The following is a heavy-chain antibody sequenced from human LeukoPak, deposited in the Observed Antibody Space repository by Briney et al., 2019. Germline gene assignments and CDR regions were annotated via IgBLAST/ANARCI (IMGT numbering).Heavy chain of an antibody. CDR2: ISGSGGST. V-gene: IGHV3-23*01. CDR1: GFTFSSYA. D-gene: IGHD3-9*01. CDR3: AYLVSYYDILTGYSDDAFDI. Sequence: GGSLRLSCAASGFTFSSYAMSWVRQAPGKGLEWVSAISGSGGSTYYADSVKGRFTISRDNSKNTLYLQMNSLRAEDTAVYYCAYLVSYYDILTGYSDDAFDIWGQGTMVTVSS. J-gene: IGHJ3*02.